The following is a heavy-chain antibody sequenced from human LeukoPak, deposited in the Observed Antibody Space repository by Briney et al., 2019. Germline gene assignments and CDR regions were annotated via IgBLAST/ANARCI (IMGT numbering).Heavy chain of an antibody. V-gene: IGHV5-51*01. J-gene: IGHJ1*01. CDR1: GYSFTSYW. Sequence: GDSLKISCATSGYSFTSYWIAWVRQMPGQGLEWMGIVYPSDSETRYSPSFQGQVTISVDKSSKTVYLQWSSLKASDTAIYYCAQPGDMDLAGHFQHWGQGTLLTVSS. CDR3: AQPGDMDLAGHFQH. CDR2: VYPSDSET. D-gene: IGHD7-27*01.